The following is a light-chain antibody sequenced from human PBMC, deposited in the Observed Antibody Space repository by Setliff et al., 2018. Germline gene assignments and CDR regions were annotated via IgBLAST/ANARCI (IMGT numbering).Light chain of an antibody. CDR1: TSDIGAYNY. V-gene: IGLV2-14*03. Sequence: ASVSGSPGQSITISCTGSTSDIGAYNYVAWYQQHPGKAPKLMIYDVSVRPSGVSSRFSGSKSGNTASLTISGLQAEDEADYYCSSYSSRTTLDVFGTGTKVTVL. J-gene: IGLJ1*01. CDR3: SSYSSRTTLDV. CDR2: DVS.